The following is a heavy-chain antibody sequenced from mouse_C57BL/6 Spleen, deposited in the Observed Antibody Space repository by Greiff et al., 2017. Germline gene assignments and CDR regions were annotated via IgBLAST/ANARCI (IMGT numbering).Heavy chain of an antibody. J-gene: IGHJ2*01. CDR2: INPNYGTT. D-gene: IGHD1-1*01. V-gene: IGHV1-39*01. CDR3: ARGGFYYYGSSYFDY. CDR1: GYSFTDYN. Sequence: EVKLQESGPELVQPGASVQISCKASGYSFTDYNMNWVKHSNGKSLEWIGVINPNYGTTSYNQKFKGKATLTVDQSSSTAYMQLKRLTSEDSAVYYCARGGFYYYGSSYFDYWGQGTTLTVSS.